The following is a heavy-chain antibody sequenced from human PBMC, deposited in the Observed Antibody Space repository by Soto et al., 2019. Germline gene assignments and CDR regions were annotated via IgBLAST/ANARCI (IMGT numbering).Heavy chain of an antibody. CDR3: AYGSSSAWIDK. Sequence: SETLSLTCTVSGGSISSSSYYWGWIRQPPGKGLEWIGSIYYSGSTYYNPSLKSRVTISVDTSYNKFFLRLNSVTAADTAVYFCAYGSSSAWIDKWGQGTLVTVSS. J-gene: IGHJ4*02. V-gene: IGHV4-39*01. CDR1: GGSISSSSYY. CDR2: IYYSGST. D-gene: IGHD6-25*01.